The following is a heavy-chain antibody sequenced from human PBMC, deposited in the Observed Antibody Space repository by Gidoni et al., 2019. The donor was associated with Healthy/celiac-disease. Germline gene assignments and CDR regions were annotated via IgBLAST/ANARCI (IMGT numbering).Heavy chain of an antibody. Sequence: FTISRDNAKNSLYLQMNSLRAEDTAVYYCARVHCSSTSCYRRFWFDPWGQGTLVTVSS. V-gene: IGHV3-11*01. D-gene: IGHD2-2*01. J-gene: IGHJ5*02. CDR3: ARVHCSSTSCYRRFWFDP.